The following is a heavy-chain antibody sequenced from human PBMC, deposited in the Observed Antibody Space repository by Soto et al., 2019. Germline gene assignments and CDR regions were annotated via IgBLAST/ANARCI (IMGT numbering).Heavy chain of an antibody. Sequence: SETLSLTCAVSGGSISSGGSSWSWIRQPPGQGLEWIGYVYHTGNTHYNPSLKSRVTISVDRSKNQFSLKLNSVTAADTAVYYCARHSDYLDYWGQGALVTVSS. J-gene: IGHJ4*02. D-gene: IGHD1-26*01. CDR2: VYHTGNT. V-gene: IGHV4-30-2*01. CDR3: ARHSDYLDY. CDR1: GGSISSGGSS.